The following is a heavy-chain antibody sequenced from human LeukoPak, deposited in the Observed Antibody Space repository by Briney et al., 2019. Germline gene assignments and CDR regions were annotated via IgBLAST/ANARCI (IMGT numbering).Heavy chain of an antibody. J-gene: IGHJ4*02. CDR3: AVLRFLEWLFGDY. D-gene: IGHD3-3*01. V-gene: IGHV3-23*01. Sequence: GGSLRLSCAASGFTFSSYAMSWVRQAPGKGLEWVSAISGSGGSTYYADSVKGRFTFSRDNSKNTLYLQMNSLRAEGTAVYYCAVLRFLEWLFGDYWGQGTLVTVSS. CDR1: GFTFSSYA. CDR2: ISGSGGST.